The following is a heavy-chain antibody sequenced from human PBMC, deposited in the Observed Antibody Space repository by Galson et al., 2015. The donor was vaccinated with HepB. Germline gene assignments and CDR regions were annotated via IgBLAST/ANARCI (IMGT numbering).Heavy chain of an antibody. V-gene: IGHV3-7*03. J-gene: IGHJ4*02. D-gene: IGHD3-10*01. CDR2: IKQDGSEK. CDR3: ARDSVLLWFGESFAY. Sequence: SLRLSCAASGFTFSSYWMSWVRQAPGKGVEWVANIKQDGSEKYYVDSVKGRFTISRDNAKNSLYLQMNSLRAEDTAVYYCARDSVLLWFGESFAYWAREPWSPSPQ. CDR1: GFTFSSYW.